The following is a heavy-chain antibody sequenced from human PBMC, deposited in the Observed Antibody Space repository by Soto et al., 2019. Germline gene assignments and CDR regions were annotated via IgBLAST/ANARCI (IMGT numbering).Heavy chain of an antibody. Sequence: GGSLRLSCAASGFTFTNAWMSWVRQAPGKWLEWVGRIKSKTDGGTTDYAAPVKGRFTISRDDSENTLYLQMNSLKTEDTAVYYCTTEQGYCSGGTCFYHFYGMDVWGQGXTVTVYS. V-gene: IGHV3-15*01. D-gene: IGHD2-15*01. CDR3: TTEQGYCSGGTCFYHFYGMDV. CDR2: IKSKTDGGTT. J-gene: IGHJ6*02. CDR1: GFTFTNAW.